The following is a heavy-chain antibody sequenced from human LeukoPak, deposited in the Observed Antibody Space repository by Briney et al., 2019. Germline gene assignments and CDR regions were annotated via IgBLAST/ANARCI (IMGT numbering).Heavy chain of an antibody. CDR2: INPNSGGT. CDR3: AREVPLTTNDY. V-gene: IGHV1-2*02. Sequence: ALVKVSCKASGYTFTGYYMHWVRQAPGQGLEWMGWINPNSGGTNYAQKLQGRVTMTTDTSTSTAYMEPRSLRSDDTAVYYCAREVPLTTNDYWGQGTLVTVSS. J-gene: IGHJ4*02. D-gene: IGHD4-11*01. CDR1: GYTFTGYY.